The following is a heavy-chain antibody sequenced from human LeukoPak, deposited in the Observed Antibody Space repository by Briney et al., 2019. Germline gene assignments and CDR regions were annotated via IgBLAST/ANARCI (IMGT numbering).Heavy chain of an antibody. CDR2: MNPNSGNT. CDR1: GYTLTELS. V-gene: IGHV1-8*01. D-gene: IGHD3-3*01. Sequence: ASVKVSCKVSGYTLTELSMHWVRQATGQGLEWMGWMNPNSGNTGYAQKFQGRVTMTRNTSISTAYMELSSLRSEDTAVYYCARGSYGSEFLEWLSLPGQGYFDLWGRGTLVTVSS. CDR3: ARGSYGSEFLEWLSLPGQGYFDL. J-gene: IGHJ2*01.